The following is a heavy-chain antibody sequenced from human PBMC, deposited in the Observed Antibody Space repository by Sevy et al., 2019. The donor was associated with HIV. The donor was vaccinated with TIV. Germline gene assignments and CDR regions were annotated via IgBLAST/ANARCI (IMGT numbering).Heavy chain of an antibody. V-gene: IGHV3-21*01. Sequence: GGSLRLSCAASGFTFSSYSMNWVRQAPGKGLEWVSSISSSSSYIYYADSVKGRFTISRDNAKNLLYLQMNSLRAEDTAVYYCAREGGPGIAARPSYYYMDVWGKGTTVTVSS. CDR1: GFTFSSYS. D-gene: IGHD6-6*01. CDR3: AREGGPGIAARPSYYYMDV. J-gene: IGHJ6*03. CDR2: ISSSSSYI.